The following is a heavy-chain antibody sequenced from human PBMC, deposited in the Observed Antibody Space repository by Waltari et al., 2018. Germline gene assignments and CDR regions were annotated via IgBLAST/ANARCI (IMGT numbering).Heavy chain of an antibody. J-gene: IGHJ4*02. Sequence: QVQLVESGGGVVQPGRSLRLSCAASGFTFSSYGIHWVRPAPGKALARVAVMWSGGSNRYFADSVKSRLTISRDNSKNKLYLQMNSLRAEDTAMYYCAKGPLKYAVAGTDIDYWGQGTLVTVSS. V-gene: IGHV3-30*18. CDR3: AKGPLKYAVAGTDIDY. CDR1: GFTFSSYG. CDR2: MWSGGSNR. D-gene: IGHD6-19*01.